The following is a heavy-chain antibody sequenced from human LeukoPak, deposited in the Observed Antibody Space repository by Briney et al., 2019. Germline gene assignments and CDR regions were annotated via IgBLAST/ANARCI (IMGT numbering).Heavy chain of an antibody. CDR3: ARDPPRQNAFDI. Sequence: SETLSLTCAVYGGSFSGYYWSWIRQPPGKGLEWIGEINHSGSTNYNPSLKSRVTISVDTSRNQFSLKLSSVTAADTAVYYCARDPPRQNAFDICGQGTMVTVSS. CDR1: GGSFSGYY. J-gene: IGHJ3*02. V-gene: IGHV4-34*01. CDR2: INHSGST.